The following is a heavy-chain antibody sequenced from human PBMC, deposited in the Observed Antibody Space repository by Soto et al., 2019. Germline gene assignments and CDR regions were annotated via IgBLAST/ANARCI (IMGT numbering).Heavy chain of an antibody. Sequence: PWETLSLTCAVYGGSFSGYYWSWIRQPPGKGLEWIGEINHSGSTNYNPSLKSRVTISVDTSKNQFSLKLSSVTAADTAVYYCARGWCDGDCHFDYWGQGTLVTVSS. CDR3: ARGWCDGDCHFDY. CDR1: GGSFSGYY. D-gene: IGHD2-21*02. CDR2: INHSGST. V-gene: IGHV4-34*01. J-gene: IGHJ4*02.